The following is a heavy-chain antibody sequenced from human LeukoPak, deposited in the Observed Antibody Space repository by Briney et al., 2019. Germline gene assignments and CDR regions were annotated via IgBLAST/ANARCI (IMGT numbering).Heavy chain of an antibody. J-gene: IGHJ4*02. D-gene: IGHD2-2*01. CDR1: GFTFCVYA. CDR3: SRNSRNSISWDFDY. V-gene: IGHV3-49*04. Sequence: CLRLSCAVSGFTFCVYAMSWVRQAPGKGLGWVGFIRSKAYGSTTEYAASVKGRFTISREDSKNIAYQQMNSLKTEDTAVYYCSRNSRNSISWDFDYWGQGTLVTVSS. CDR2: IRSKAYGSTT.